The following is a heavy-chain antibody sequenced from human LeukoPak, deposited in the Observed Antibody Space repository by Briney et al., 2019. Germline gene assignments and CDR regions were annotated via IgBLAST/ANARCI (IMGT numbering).Heavy chain of an antibody. CDR2: ISYVGSNK. CDR3: ARAPYYYDSSGYIDY. Sequence: GGSLRLSCAASGFTFSSYAMHWVRQAPGKGLEWVAVISYVGSNKYYADSVKGRFTISRDNSKNTLYLQMNSLRAEDTAVYYCARAPYYYDSSGYIDYWGQGTLVTVSS. J-gene: IGHJ4*02. V-gene: IGHV3-30*04. CDR1: GFTFSSYA. D-gene: IGHD3-22*01.